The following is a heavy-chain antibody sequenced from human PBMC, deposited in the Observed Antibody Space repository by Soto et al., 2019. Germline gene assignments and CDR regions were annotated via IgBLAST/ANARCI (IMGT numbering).Heavy chain of an antibody. D-gene: IGHD4-17*01. V-gene: IGHV5-10-1*01. Sequence: GESLKISCRGSGYSFTSYWISWVRQMPGKGLEWMGRIDPSDSYTNYSPSFQGHVTISADKSISTAYLQWSSLKASDTAMYYCXRPIYGDADYYYYGMDVWGQGTTVTVSS. CDR2: IDPSDSYT. CDR3: XRPIYGDADYYYYGMDV. CDR1: GYSFTSYW. J-gene: IGHJ6*02.